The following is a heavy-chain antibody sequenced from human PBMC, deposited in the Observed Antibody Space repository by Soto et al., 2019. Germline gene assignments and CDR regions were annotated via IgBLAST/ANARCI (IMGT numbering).Heavy chain of an antibody. D-gene: IGHD4-17*01. CDR1: GFTFDDYA. V-gene: IGHV3-9*01. Sequence: EVQLVESGGGLVQPGRSLRLSCAASGFTFDDYAMHWVRQGPGKGLEWVSSISWNSGNLGYADSVKGRFTISRDNAKNSLYLQMTSLRGEDTALYFWAKGASTTVFAFNDYWGQGTLVTVSS. CDR2: ISWNSGNL. J-gene: IGHJ4*02. CDR3: AKGASTTVFAFNDY.